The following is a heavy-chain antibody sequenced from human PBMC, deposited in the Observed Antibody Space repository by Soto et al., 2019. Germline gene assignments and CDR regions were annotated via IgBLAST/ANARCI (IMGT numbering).Heavy chain of an antibody. V-gene: IGHV4-59*01. Sequence: PSETLSLTCTVSGDSISSDYWSWIRQTPGKGLEWIAFIYFGGSASYNPSLKSRASTSVETSKNQFSLRLSSVTAADTAVYYCARANILTGYSDTFDIWGQGTMVTVS. CDR3: ARANILTGYSDTFDI. CDR2: IYFGGSA. D-gene: IGHD3-9*01. J-gene: IGHJ3*02. CDR1: GDSISSDY.